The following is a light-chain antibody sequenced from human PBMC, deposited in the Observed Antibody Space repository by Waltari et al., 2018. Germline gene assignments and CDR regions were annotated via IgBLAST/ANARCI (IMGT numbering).Light chain of an antibody. Sequence: VLTPSPGTLSLSPGERATLSCRASQSISKYLVWYQQRPGHAPRLLIYAASTRATGIPDRFSGSGFGTDFTLTIRRLEPEDFAMYYCQNHERLPATFGQGTKVEIK. V-gene: IGKV3-20*01. CDR1: QSISKY. CDR2: AAS. CDR3: QNHERLPAT. J-gene: IGKJ1*01.